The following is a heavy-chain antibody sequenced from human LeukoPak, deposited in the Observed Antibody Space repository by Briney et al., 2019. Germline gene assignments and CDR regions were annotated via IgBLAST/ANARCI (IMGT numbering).Heavy chain of an antibody. CDR2: ISSNGGST. CDR3: ARDPPRSQNLRYFDL. J-gene: IGHJ2*01. V-gene: IGHV3-64D*09. CDR1: GFTFSIYT. D-gene: IGHD1-14*01. Sequence: TGGSLRLSCSASGFTFSIYTMHWVRQAPGKGLEYVSAISSNGGSTYYADSVKGRFTISRDNSKNTLYLQVSSLRAEDTAVYYCARDPPRSQNLRYFDLWGRGTLVTVSS.